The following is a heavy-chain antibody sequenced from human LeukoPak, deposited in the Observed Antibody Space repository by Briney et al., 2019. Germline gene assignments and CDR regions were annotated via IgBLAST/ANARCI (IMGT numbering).Heavy chain of an antibody. CDR1: GFTFSSYW. V-gene: IGHV3-74*01. D-gene: IGHD5-24*01. CDR3: ARARRWLPPEY. CDR2: INSDGSRT. J-gene: IGHJ4*02. Sequence: GGSLRLSCAASGFTFSSYWMHWVRQAPGKGLVWVSRINSDGSRTTYADSVKGRFTISRDNAKNSLYLQMNSLRAEDTAVYYCARARRWLPPEYWGQGTLVTVSS.